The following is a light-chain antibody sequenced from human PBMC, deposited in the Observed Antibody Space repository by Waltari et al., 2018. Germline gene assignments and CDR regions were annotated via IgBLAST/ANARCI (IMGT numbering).Light chain of an antibody. Sequence: QAALTQPPSVSGSPGQSVTISCTGTSSDIGGYNYVSWYQQHPGKAPKLMIYDVSKPPSGVSDRFSGSKSGNTASLTISGLQAEDEADYCCSSYAGSNTWVFGGGTRLTVL. CDR2: DVS. CDR3: SSYAGSNTWV. CDR1: SSDIGGYNY. J-gene: IGLJ2*01. V-gene: IGLV2-11*01.